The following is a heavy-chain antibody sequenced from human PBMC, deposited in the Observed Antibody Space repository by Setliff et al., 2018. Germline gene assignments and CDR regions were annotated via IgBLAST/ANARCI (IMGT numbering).Heavy chain of an antibody. CDR3: VRDLGHGGDSDY. V-gene: IGHV4-38-2*02. J-gene: IGHJ4*02. CDR1: GYSISSGYI. D-gene: IGHD2-21*02. CDR2: IGHTGSI. Sequence: PSETLSLTCTVSGYSISSGYIWGWIRQPPGKGLEWVGNIGHTGSINYNPSLKSRLTISRDTSKNQVSLKLNSVTATDTAVYYCVRDLGHGGDSDYWGQGIQVTVSS.